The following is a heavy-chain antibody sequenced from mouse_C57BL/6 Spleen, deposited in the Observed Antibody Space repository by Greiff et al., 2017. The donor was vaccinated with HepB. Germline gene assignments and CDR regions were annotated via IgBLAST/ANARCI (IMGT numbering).Heavy chain of an antibody. CDR1: GFTFSDYG. CDR3: ARGSDYDGIDY. D-gene: IGHD2-4*01. V-gene: IGHV5-17*01. Sequence: EVHLVESGGGLVKPGGSLKLSCAASGFTFSDYGMHWVRQAPEKGLEWVAYISSGRSTTYYADTVKGRFTISRNNAKNTLSRQMTSLRSEDTAMYYCARGSDYDGIDYWGQGTTLTVSS. J-gene: IGHJ2*01. CDR2: ISSGRSTT.